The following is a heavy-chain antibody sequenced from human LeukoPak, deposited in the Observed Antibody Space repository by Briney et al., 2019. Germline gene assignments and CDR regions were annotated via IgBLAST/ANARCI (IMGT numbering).Heavy chain of an antibody. CDR2: INHSEST. CDR3: ARALLGATSPFDY. J-gene: IGHJ4*02. CDR1: GGSFSGYY. Sequence: PSETLSLTCAVYGGSFSGYYWSWIRQPPGKGLEWIGEINHSESTNYNPSLKSRVTISVDTSKNQFSLKLRSVTAADTAVYYCARALLGATSPFDYWGQGTLVTVSS. D-gene: IGHD1-26*01. V-gene: IGHV4-34*01.